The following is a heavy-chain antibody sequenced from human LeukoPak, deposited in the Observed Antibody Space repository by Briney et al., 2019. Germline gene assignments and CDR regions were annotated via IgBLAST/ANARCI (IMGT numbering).Heavy chain of an antibody. CDR1: GYNFASYW. D-gene: IGHD5-18*01. Sequence: PGESLKISCKGSGYNFASYWIGWVRQMPGKGLEWIGIIYPGDSDTRSSPSFQGQVTMSVDKSVNTAYLQWSSLKASDTAMYYCARTPGYSFYFDYWGLGTPVTVSS. J-gene: IGHJ4*02. CDR3: ARTPGYSFYFDY. V-gene: IGHV5-51*01. CDR2: IYPGDSDT.